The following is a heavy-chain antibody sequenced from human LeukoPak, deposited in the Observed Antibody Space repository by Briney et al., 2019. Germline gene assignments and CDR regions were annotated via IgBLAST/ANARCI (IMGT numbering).Heavy chain of an antibody. CDR3: ARHMTPEGTTPYYYGMDV. CDR1: GFTVSSNY. Sequence: GGSLRLSCAASGFTVSSNYMSWVRQAPGKGLEWVSVIYSGGSTYYADSVKGRFIISRDNSKNTLYLQMNSLRADDTAVYFCARHMTPEGTTPYYYGMDVWGQGTTVTVSS. V-gene: IGHV3-66*04. D-gene: IGHD2-15*01. J-gene: IGHJ6*02. CDR2: IYSGGST.